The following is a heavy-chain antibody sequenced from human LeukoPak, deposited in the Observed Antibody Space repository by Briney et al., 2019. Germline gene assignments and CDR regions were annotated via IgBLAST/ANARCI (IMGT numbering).Heavy chain of an antibody. D-gene: IGHD3-22*01. CDR2: ISAYNGNT. J-gene: IGHJ4*02. Sequence: ASVKVSCKASGYIFTSYGISWVRQAPGQGLEWIGWISAYNGNTNYAQKLQGRVTMTTDTSPGTAYMELRSLRSDATAVYYCARGGDYYDSSGYYYGYWGQGTLVTVSS. V-gene: IGHV1-18*01. CDR1: GYIFTSYG. CDR3: ARGGDYYDSSGYYYGY.